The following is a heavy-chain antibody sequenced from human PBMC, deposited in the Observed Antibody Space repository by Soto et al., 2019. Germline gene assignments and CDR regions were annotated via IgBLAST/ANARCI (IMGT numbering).Heavy chain of an antibody. Sequence: SETLSLTCTVSGGSISSGGYYWSWIRQHPGKGLEWIGYIYYSGSTYYNPSLKIRVTISVDTSKNQFSLKLSSVTAADTAVYYCARGAVVAAKIFDYWGQGTLVTVSS. CDR3: ARGAVVAAKIFDY. CDR1: GGSISSGGYY. V-gene: IGHV4-31*03. D-gene: IGHD2-15*01. J-gene: IGHJ4*02. CDR2: IYYSGST.